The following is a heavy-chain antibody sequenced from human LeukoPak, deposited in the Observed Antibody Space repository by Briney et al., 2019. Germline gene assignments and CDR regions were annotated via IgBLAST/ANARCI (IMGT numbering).Heavy chain of an antibody. CDR1: GFIFSHYG. J-gene: IGHJ6*03. D-gene: IGHD6-19*01. CDR2: IRYDGSNK. V-gene: IGHV3-30*02. Sequence: GGSLRLSCAASGFIFSHYGFHWVRQAPGKGLEWVAFIRYDGSNKYYADSVKGRFTISRDNSKNTLYLQMNSLRAEGTAVYYCAKDGYSSGWYGTYYYYMDVWGKGTTVTVSS. CDR3: AKDGYSSGWYGTYYYYMDV.